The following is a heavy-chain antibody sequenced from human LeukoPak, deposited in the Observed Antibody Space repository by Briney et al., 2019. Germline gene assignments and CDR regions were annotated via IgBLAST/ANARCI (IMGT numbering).Heavy chain of an antibody. CDR3: ARTMTTVTIGAFDI. Sequence: GGSLRLSCAASGFTFSSYSMNWVRQAPGKGLEWVSYISSSSSTIYYADSVKGRFTISRDNAKNSLYLQMNSLRAEDTAVYYCARTMTTVTIGAFDIWGQGTMVTVSS. CDR2: ISSSSSTI. CDR1: GFTFSSYS. J-gene: IGHJ3*02. V-gene: IGHV3-48*01. D-gene: IGHD4-11*01.